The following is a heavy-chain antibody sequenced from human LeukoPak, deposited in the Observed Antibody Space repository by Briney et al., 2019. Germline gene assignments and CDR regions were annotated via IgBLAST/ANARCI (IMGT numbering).Heavy chain of an antibody. CDR3: ARGYTFGTLDY. V-gene: IGHV3-74*01. D-gene: IGHD3-16*01. Sequence: GGSLRLSCAASGFTVSTNWIHWVRQPPGKGLVWVSRINSDGNSFADSVKGRFTISRDNAKNTVYLQMNSLRAEDTAVYFCARGYTFGTLDYWGQGALVTVSS. CDR1: GFTVSTNW. J-gene: IGHJ4*02. CDR2: INSDGN.